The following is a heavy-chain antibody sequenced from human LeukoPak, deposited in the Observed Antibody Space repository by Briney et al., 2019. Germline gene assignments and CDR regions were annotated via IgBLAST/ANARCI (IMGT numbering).Heavy chain of an antibody. CDR1: GGSISSYY. J-gene: IGHJ4*02. CDR2: IYYSGST. D-gene: IGHD5-24*01. CDR3: ARVDGYSVFDY. Sequence: ETLSLTCTVSGGSISSYYWSWIRQPPGRGLEWIGYIYYSGSTNYNPSLKSRVTISVDTSKNQFSLKLSSVTAADTAVYYCARVDGYSVFDYWGQGTLVTVSS. V-gene: IGHV4-59*01.